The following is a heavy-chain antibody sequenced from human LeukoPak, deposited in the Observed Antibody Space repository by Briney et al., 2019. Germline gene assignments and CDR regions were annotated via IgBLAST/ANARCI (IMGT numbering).Heavy chain of an antibody. D-gene: IGHD3-22*01. J-gene: IGHJ5*02. CDR3: ARALGSSGYYYVNWLDP. V-gene: IGHV3-23*01. CDR2: ISGSGGST. CDR1: GFTFSSYA. Sequence: GGSLRLSCAASGFTFSSYAMSWVRQAPGKGLEWVSAISGSGGSTYYADSVKGRFTISRDNSKNTLYLQMNSLRAEDTAVYYCARALGSSGYYYVNWLDPWGQGTLVTVSS.